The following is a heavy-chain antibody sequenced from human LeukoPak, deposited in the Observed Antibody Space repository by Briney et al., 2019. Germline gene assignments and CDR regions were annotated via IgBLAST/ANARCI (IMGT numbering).Heavy chain of an antibody. Sequence: SETLSLTCTVSGGSISSYYWSWIRQPAGKGLEWIRRIYTSGSTNYNPSLKSRVTMSVDTSKNQFSLKLSSVTAADTAVYYCARDGTNYGGNSAYYYGMDVWGQGTTVTVSS. D-gene: IGHD4-23*01. J-gene: IGHJ6*02. V-gene: IGHV4-4*07. CDR3: ARDGTNYGGNSAYYYGMDV. CDR2: IYTSGST. CDR1: GGSISSYY.